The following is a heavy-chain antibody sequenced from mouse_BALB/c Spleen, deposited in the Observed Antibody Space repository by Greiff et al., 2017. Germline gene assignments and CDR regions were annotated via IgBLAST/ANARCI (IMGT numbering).Heavy chain of an antibody. CDR3: ARSMGGSSYYWYFDV. D-gene: IGHD1-1*01. CDR1: GYTFTNYW. Sequence: VQLQHSGAELVRPGTSVKISCKASGYTFTNYWLGWVKQRPGHGLEWIGDIYPGGGYTNYNEKFKGKATLTADTSSSTAYMQLSSLTSEDSAVYFCARSMGGSSYYWYFDVWGAGTTVTVSS. J-gene: IGHJ1*01. V-gene: IGHV1-63*02. CDR2: IYPGGGYT.